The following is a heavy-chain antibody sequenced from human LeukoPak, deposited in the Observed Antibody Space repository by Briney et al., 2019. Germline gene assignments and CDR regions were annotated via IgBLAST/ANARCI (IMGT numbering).Heavy chain of an antibody. Sequence: SETLSLTCTVSGGSISSSSYYWGWIRQPPGKGLEWIGSIYYSGSTYYNPSLKSRVTISVDTSKNQFSLKLSSVTAADTAVYYCAREEGGDWVLRDWFDPWGQGTLVTVSS. CDR3: AREEGGDWVLRDWFDP. CDR2: IYYSGST. D-gene: IGHD3-9*01. CDR1: GGSISSSSYY. V-gene: IGHV4-39*07. J-gene: IGHJ5*02.